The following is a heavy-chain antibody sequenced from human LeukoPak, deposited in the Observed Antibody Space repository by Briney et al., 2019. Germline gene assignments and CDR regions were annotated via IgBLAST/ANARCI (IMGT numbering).Heavy chain of an antibody. Sequence: SVTLSLSCTVSGGSIISSTYYWGWIRQPPGKGLEWIGTLYYSGSTYYSPSLKSRVTISVDTSENQFSLKLSSVTAADTAVYYCARLKGYYFDYWGQGTLVTVSS. J-gene: IGHJ4*02. V-gene: IGHV4-39*01. CDR3: ARLKGYYFDY. CDR1: GGSIISSTYY. CDR2: LYYSGST.